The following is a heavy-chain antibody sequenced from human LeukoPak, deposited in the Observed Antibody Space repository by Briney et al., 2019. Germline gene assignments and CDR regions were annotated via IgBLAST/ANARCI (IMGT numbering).Heavy chain of an antibody. CDR1: GYTITNYG. V-gene: IGHV1-18*01. CDR3: ARGGSSDLYGRQRDD. CDR2: ISAYNGNT. D-gene: IGHD3-16*01. J-gene: IGHJ4*02. Sequence: ASVTVSCKASGYTITNYGIIWVRQAPGQGLEWMGWISAYNGNTNYAQKLQGRVTMTTDTSTSTAYVELRSLRSDDTAVYYCARGGSSDLYGRQRDDWGQGTLVTVSS.